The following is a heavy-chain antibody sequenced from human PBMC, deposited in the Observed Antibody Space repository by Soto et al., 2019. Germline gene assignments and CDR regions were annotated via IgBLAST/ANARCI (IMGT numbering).Heavy chain of an antibody. Sequence: SETLSLTCTVSGGSISTYYWSWIRQPPWKGLEWIGCIYYSGSTNYNPSLKSRVTISVDTSKNQFSLNLTSVTAADTAVYYCARSCAYRDGYNRYYFDYRGXVTLVTVCS. CDR2: IYYSGST. D-gene: IGHD5-12*01. V-gene: IGHV4-59*01. CDR1: GGSISTYY. CDR3: ARSCAYRDGYNRYYFDY. J-gene: IGHJ4*01.